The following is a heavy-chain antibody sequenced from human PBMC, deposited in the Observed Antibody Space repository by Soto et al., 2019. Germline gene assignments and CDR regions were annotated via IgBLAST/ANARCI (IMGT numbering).Heavy chain of an antibody. Sequence: SETLSLTCSVSGGTISSSNYYLGWIRQPLGKGLEWIGSIYYSGSTSYNPALKSRVTISVDTSKNQFSLKLSSVTAADTAVYYCARHSGPYSRSWFDPWGQETLVTVSS. D-gene: IGHD6-13*01. J-gene: IGHJ5*02. CDR1: GGTISSSNYY. V-gene: IGHV4-39*01. CDR3: ARHSGPYSRSWFDP. CDR2: IYYSGST.